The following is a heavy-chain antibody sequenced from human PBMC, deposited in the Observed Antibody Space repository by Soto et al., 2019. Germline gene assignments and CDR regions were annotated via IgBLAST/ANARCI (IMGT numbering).Heavy chain of an antibody. V-gene: IGHV4-59*01. Sequence: SETLSLTCTVSGGSISSYYWSWIRQPPGRGLEWIGYIYYSGSTNYNPSLKSRVTISVDTSKNQFSLKLSSVTAADTAVYYCARGNSNYDFWSGYYVPYNWFDPWGQGTLVTVSS. CDR1: GGSISSYY. CDR3: ARGNSNYDFWSGYYVPYNWFDP. D-gene: IGHD3-3*01. CDR2: IYYSGST. J-gene: IGHJ5*02.